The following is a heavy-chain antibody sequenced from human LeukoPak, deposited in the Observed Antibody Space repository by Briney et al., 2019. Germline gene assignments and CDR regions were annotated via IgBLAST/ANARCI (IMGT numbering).Heavy chain of an antibody. CDR1: GFRFRSYW. V-gene: IGHV3-7*01. CDR3: ARDRAYGTFDY. J-gene: IGHJ4*02. CDR2: IHVDGSQT. D-gene: IGHD2-8*01. Sequence: PGGSLRLSCAASGFRFRSYWMSWVRQAPGKGLEWVATIHVDGSQTFYVDSVRGRFTISRDNAKNSVYLQMISLRAEDTAVYYCARDRAYGTFDYWGQGTLATVSS.